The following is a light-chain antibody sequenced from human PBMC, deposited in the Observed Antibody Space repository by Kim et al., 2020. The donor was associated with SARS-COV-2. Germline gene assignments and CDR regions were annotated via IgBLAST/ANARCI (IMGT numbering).Light chain of an antibody. CDR1: QSISIY. J-gene: IGKJ1*01. V-gene: IGKV1-39*01. CDR3: HQSYSTLWT. Sequence: SSLVDRVTITCRASQSISIYLNCYQQKPGNAPKLLIYAASSLHSGVPSMFSGSGSGTDFTLTISSLQPEDFATYYCHQSYSTLWTFGQGTKVDIK. CDR2: AAS.